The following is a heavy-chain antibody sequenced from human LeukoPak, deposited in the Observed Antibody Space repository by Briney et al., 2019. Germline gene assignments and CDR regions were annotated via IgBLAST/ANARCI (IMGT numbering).Heavy chain of an antibody. V-gene: IGHV3-48*01. Sequence: WGSLRLSCAVSGFTLSSYNMNWVPHAPRKGLERVSYIRNSVNTIYYADSVKGRFTISRDPAKNSLYLQMNSLRAEDTAVYYCAREYWGYYDDSGYPFDNWGQGTLVTVSS. CDR2: IRNSVNTI. D-gene: IGHD3-22*01. CDR3: AREYWGYYDDSGYPFDN. CDR1: GFTLSSYN. J-gene: IGHJ4*02.